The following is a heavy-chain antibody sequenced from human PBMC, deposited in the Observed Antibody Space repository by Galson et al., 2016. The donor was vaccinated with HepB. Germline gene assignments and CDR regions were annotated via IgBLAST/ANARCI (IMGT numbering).Heavy chain of an antibody. Sequence: SLRLSCAASGFTFDDYAMHWVRQVPGKGLEWVSGISWNSGTIDYADSVKGRFTISRDNAKNSLYLQMNVLRAEDSALYYCARIKWAPLCINGVCRNRDDAFDIWGQGTMVTVSS. CDR2: ISWNSGTI. V-gene: IGHV3-9*01. D-gene: IGHD2-8*01. J-gene: IGHJ3*02. CDR3: ARIKWAPLCINGVCRNRDDAFDI. CDR1: GFTFDDYA.